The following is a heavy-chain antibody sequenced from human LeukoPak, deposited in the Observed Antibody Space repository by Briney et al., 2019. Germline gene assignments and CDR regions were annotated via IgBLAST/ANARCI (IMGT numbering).Heavy chain of an antibody. J-gene: IGHJ4*02. CDR1: GGSISSSSYY. CDR2: IYYSGST. V-gene: IGHV4-39*01. D-gene: IGHD6-25*01. Sequence: PSETLSLTCTVSGGSISSSSYYWGWIRQPPGEGLEWIGSIYYSGSTYYNPSLKSRVTISVDTSKNQFSLKLNSVTAADTAVYYCARSSGWHLLLLDYWGQGTLVTVSS. CDR3: ARSSGWHLLLLDY.